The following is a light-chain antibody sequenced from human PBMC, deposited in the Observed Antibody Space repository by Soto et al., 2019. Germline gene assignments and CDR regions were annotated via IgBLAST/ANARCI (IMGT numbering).Light chain of an antibody. J-gene: IGKJ2*01. V-gene: IGKV1-5*03. CDR2: KAS. CDR3: QQYNSYSPYT. Sequence: DIQMTQSPSTLSASVGDRVTITCRASQSISSWLAWYQQKPGKAPKLLIYKASSLESGVPSRFSGSGSATAFTLTISSLQPDDFASYYCQQYNSYSPYTFGQGTKLEIK. CDR1: QSISSW.